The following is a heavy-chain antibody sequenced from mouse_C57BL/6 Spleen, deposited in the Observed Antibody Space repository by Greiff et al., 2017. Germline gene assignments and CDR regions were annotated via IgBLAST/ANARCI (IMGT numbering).Heavy chain of an antibody. CDR2: INPNNGGT. J-gene: IGHJ2*01. CDR1: GYTFTDYY. V-gene: IGHV1-26*01. Sequence: VQLQQSGPELVKPGASVKISCKASGYTFTDYYMNWVKQSHGKSLEWIGDINPNNGGTSYNQKFKGKATLTVDKSSSTAYMELRSLTSEDSAVYYCAREGVADFDYWGQGTTRTVSS. CDR3: AREGVADFDY.